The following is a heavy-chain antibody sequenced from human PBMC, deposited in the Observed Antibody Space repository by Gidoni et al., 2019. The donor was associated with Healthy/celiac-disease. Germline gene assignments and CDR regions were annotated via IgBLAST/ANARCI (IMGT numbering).Heavy chain of an antibody. Sequence: QLQLQESGSGLVKPSQTLSLTCAVPGGSISSGGYSWSWIRQPPGKGLEWIGYIYHSGSTYYNPSLKSRVTISVDRSKNQFSLKLSSVTAADTAVYYCARDLHGSGTPYRRGAFDIWGQGTMVTVSS. J-gene: IGHJ3*02. CDR3: ARDLHGSGTPYRRGAFDI. CDR1: GGSISSGGYS. D-gene: IGHD3-10*01. CDR2: IYHSGST. V-gene: IGHV4-30-2*01.